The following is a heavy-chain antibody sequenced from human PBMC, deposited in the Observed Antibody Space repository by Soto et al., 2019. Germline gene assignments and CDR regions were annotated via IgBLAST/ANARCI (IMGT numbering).Heavy chain of an antibody. Sequence: GVSLRLSCAASGFTFDDYAMHWVRQAPGKGLEWVSGISWNSGSIGYADSVKGRFTISRDNAKNSLYLQMNSLRAEDTALYYCANAPPTDFGDSEECCVFDHWRQGALVPGSS. J-gene: IGHJ4*02. CDR1: GFTFDDYA. V-gene: IGHV3-9*01. CDR3: ANAPPTDFGDSEECCVFDH. D-gene: IGHD4-17*01. CDR2: ISWNSGSI.